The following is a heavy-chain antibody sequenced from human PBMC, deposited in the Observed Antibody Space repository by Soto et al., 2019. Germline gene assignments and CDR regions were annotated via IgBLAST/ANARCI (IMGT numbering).Heavy chain of an antibody. CDR3: ASMSSGYYQAY. J-gene: IGHJ4*02. Sequence: QVQLQQWGAGLLKPSETLSLTCAVYGGSFSGYYWSWIRQPPGKGLEWIGEINHSGSTNYNPSLKSRVTISVDTSKNQFSLKLSSVTAADTAVYYCASMSSGYYQAYWGQGTLVTVSS. V-gene: IGHV4-34*01. D-gene: IGHD3-22*01. CDR2: INHSGST. CDR1: GGSFSGYY.